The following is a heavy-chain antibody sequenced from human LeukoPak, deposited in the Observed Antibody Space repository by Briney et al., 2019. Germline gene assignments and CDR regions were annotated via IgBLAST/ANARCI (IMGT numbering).Heavy chain of an antibody. CDR1: GYTFTSYD. Sequence: GASVKVSCKASGYTFTSYDINWVRQATGQGLEWMGWMNPNSGNTGYAQKFQGRVTMTRNTSISTAYMELSSLRSEDTAVYYCARVSPRHGDYASWGQGTLVTVSS. J-gene: IGHJ5*02. D-gene: IGHD4-17*01. CDR2: MNPNSGNT. CDR3: ARVSPRHGDYAS. V-gene: IGHV1-8*01.